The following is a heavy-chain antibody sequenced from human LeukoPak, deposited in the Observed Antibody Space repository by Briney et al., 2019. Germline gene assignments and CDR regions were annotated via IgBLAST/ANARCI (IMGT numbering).Heavy chain of an antibody. D-gene: IGHD6-13*01. CDR3: ARRRRIAGVSTDALDI. V-gene: IGHV4-59*08. CDR2: IYNSEST. J-gene: IGHJ3*02. Sequence: SETLSLTCTVSGGSISSYYWTWIRQPPGKGLEWIGYIYNSESTNYNPSLKSRVTISVDTSKNQFSLKLTSVTAADTAMYYCARRRRIAGVSTDALDIWGQGTMVTVSS. CDR1: GGSISSYY.